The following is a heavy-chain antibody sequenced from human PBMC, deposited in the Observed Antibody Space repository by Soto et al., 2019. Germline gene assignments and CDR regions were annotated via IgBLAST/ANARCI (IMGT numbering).Heavy chain of an antibody. V-gene: IGHV6-1*01. CDR3: VRDCNDGWHIFAY. CDR2: TYYRSKWYN. D-gene: IGHD6-19*01. Sequence: PSQTISRTCAISRNSVSSNSPAWNWIRQSPSRGLEWLGRTYYRSKWYNDYAVSVKSRITINPDTSKNQFSLQLNSATPEDTAVYYCVRDCNDGWHIFAYWGRGSLVT. J-gene: IGHJ4*02. CDR1: RNSVSSNSPA.